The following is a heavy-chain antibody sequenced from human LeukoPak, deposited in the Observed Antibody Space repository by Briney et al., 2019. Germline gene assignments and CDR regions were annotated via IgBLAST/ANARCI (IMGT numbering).Heavy chain of an antibody. J-gene: IGHJ4*02. D-gene: IGHD5-24*01. V-gene: IGHV1-18*01. Sequence: ASVKVSCKASGYTFTSYGISWVRQAPGQGLEWMGWISAYNGNTNYAQKLQGRVTMTTDTSTSTAHMELRSLRSDDTAVYYCARVSLSKMATTPGDYWGQGTLVTVSS. CDR2: ISAYNGNT. CDR3: ARVSLSKMATTPGDY. CDR1: GYTFTSYG.